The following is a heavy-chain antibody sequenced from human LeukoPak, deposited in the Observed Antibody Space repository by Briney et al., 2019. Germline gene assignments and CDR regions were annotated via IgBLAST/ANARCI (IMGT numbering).Heavy chain of an antibody. V-gene: IGHV1-46*01. CDR3: AREMGTTGFDP. Sequence: WASVKVSCKASGYTFTSYYMDWVRQAPGQGLEWMGIINPSGGSTSYAQKFQGRVTMTRDTSTSTVYMELSSLRSEDTAVYYCAREMGTTGFDPWGQGTLVTVSS. CDR2: INPSGGST. D-gene: IGHD7-27*01. CDR1: GYTFTSYY. J-gene: IGHJ5*02.